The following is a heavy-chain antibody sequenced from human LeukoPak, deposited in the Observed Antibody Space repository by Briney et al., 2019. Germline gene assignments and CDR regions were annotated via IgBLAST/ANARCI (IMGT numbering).Heavy chain of an antibody. V-gene: IGHV3-7*01. Sequence: GGSLRLSCAASGFTFSSYEMNWVRQAPGKGLQWVANINHDGSEEYHGDSVKGRFTISRDNAKNSLYLQMNSLRVEDTAVYFCARDGGRRDDYWGQGTLVTVSS. J-gene: IGHJ4*02. CDR1: GFTFSSYE. D-gene: IGHD3-16*01. CDR2: INHDGSEE. CDR3: ARDGGRRDDY.